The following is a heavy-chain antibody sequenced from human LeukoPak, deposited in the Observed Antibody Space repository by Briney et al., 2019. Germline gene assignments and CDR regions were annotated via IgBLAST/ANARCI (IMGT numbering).Heavy chain of an antibody. D-gene: IGHD3-3*01. CDR2: ISGSGGST. Sequence: GGSLRLSCAASGFTFSSYAMSWVRQAPGKGLEWVSAISGSGGSTYYADSVKGRFTISRDNSKNTLYLQMNSLRAEDTAVYYCAKPYDFWSGYYGDYWGQGTLVTVSP. J-gene: IGHJ4*02. CDR1: GFTFSSYA. V-gene: IGHV3-23*01. CDR3: AKPYDFWSGYYGDY.